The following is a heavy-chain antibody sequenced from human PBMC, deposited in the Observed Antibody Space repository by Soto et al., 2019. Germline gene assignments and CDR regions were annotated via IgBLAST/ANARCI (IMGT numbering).Heavy chain of an antibody. D-gene: IGHD3-3*01. CDR3: ARVEIFGVAPFDY. CDR1: GGSISSYY. J-gene: IGHJ4*02. CDR2: IYYSGST. V-gene: IGHV4-59*01. Sequence: SETLSLTCTVSGGSISSYYWSWIRQPPGKGLEWIGYIYYSGSTNYNPSLKSRVTISVDTSKNQFSLKLSSVTAADTAVYYCARVEIFGVAPFDYWGQGTLVTVSS.